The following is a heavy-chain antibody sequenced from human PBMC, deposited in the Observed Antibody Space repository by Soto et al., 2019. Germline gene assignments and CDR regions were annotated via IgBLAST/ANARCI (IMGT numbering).Heavy chain of an antibody. J-gene: IGHJ6*02. CDR2: ISSSSSTI. CDR1: GFTFSSYS. Sequence: GGSLRLSCAASGFTFSSYSMNWVRQAPGKGLEWVSYISSSSSTIYYADSVKGRFTISRDNAKNSLYLQMNSLRDEDTAVYYCARDPDSSSSWYYGMDVRGQGTTVTVSS. CDR3: ARDPDSSSSWYYGMDV. D-gene: IGHD6-6*01. V-gene: IGHV3-48*02.